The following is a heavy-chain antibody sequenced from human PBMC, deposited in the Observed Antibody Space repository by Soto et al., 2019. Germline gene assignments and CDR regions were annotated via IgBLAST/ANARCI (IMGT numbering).Heavy chain of an antibody. J-gene: IGHJ4*02. CDR2: IKNKRDGGTA. V-gene: IGHV3-15*01. CDR1: GFNFNDAW. CDR3: TTGYSSAWYG. D-gene: IGHD6-19*01. Sequence: EVQLVESGGGFVTPGGSLRLSCAASGFNFNDAWVNWVRQAPGKGLEWVGHIKNKRDGGTADYAASVKDRCTISRDDSKNMVYLQMNSLKTEETAVYYCTTGYSSAWYGWGQGTLVTVSS.